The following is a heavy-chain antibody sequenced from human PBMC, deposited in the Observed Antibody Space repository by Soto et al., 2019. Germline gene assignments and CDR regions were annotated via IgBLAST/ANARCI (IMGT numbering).Heavy chain of an antibody. V-gene: IGHV3-7*01. CDR1: GFTFSDSW. J-gene: IGHJ5*02. CDR3: VRGGSNYAS. D-gene: IGHD4-4*01. CDR2: IKPDESEK. Sequence: ESGGGLVQPGGFLRLSCTASGFTFSDSWMTWVRQAPGKGLEWVARIKPDESEKKYADSVKGRFSISRDNAKNSMYLQMDSLRGEDTAVYYCVRGGSNYASWGQGTLVTVSS.